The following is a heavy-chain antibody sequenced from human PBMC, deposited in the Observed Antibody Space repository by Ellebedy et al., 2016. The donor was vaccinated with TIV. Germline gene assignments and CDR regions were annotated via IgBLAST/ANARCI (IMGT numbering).Heavy chain of an antibody. V-gene: IGHV1-18*04. Sequence: AASVKVSCKASGYTFTSYGISWVRPAPGQGLEWMGWISGPDGDTNYAQKLQGRVTMTTDTSTSTAYMELRSLRSDDTAVYYCARDQQQLVIHNYYGLDVWGQGTTVTVSS. CDR3: ARDQQQLVIHNYYGLDV. CDR1: GYTFTSYG. D-gene: IGHD6-13*01. CDR2: ISGPDGDT. J-gene: IGHJ6*02.